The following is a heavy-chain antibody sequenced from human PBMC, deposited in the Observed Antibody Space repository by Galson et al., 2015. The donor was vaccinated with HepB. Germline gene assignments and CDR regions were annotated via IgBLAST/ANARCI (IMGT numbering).Heavy chain of an antibody. CDR3: ARGALVVAVGATQNNWFDP. Sequence: SVKVSCKASGYTFTSYGISWVRQAPGQGLEWMGWISAYNGYTNYAQNFQGRVTMTTDTSTTTAYMELRSLRSDDTAVYYCARGALVVAVGATQNNWFDPWGRGTLVTVSS. J-gene: IGHJ5*02. D-gene: IGHD2-15*01. V-gene: IGHV1-18*01. CDR2: ISAYNGYT. CDR1: GYTFTSYG.